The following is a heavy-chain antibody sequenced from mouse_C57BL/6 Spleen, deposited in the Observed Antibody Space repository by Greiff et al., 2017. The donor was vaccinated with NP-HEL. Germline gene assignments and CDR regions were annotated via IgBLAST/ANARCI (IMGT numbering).Heavy chain of an antibody. Sequence: EVHLVESGGGLVKPGGSLKLSCAASGFTFSSYTMSWVRQTPEKRLEWVATISGGGGNTYYPDSVKGRFTISRDNAKNTLYLQMSSLRSEDTALYYCARHDTTVVDWYFDVWGTGTTVTVSS. J-gene: IGHJ1*03. D-gene: IGHD1-1*01. CDR1: GFTFSSYT. CDR3: ARHDTTVVDWYFDV. V-gene: IGHV5-9*01. CDR2: ISGGGGNT.